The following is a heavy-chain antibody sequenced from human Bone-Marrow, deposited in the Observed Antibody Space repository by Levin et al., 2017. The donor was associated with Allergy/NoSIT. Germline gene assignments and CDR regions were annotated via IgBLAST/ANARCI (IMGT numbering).Heavy chain of an antibody. J-gene: IGHJ6*03. CDR1: GDSITTNDW. CDR3: AREKQYQLPLYYYYYYIDV. D-gene: IGHD2-2*01. V-gene: IGHV4-4*02. CDR2: ISHRGNP. Sequence: LSLTCSVSGDSITTNDWWTWVRRPPGKGLEWIGEISHRGNPNYNPSLKSRVTISVDKSQNQFSLKVTSVTAADTAVYYCAREKQYQLPLYYYYYYIDVWGKGTSVTVSS.